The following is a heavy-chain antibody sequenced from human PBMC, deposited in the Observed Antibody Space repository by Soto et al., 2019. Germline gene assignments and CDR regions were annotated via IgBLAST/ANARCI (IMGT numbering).Heavy chain of an antibody. CDR3: AREAYGKLSAFDI. CDR2: INAGNGNT. Sequence: QVQLVQSGAEVKKPGASVKVSCKASGYTFTSYAMHWVRQAPGQRLEWMGWINAGNGNTKYSQKFQGRVTITRDTSASTAYMELSSLRSDAAAVYCCAREAYGKLSAFDIWGQGTMVTVSS. D-gene: IGHD4-17*01. V-gene: IGHV1-3*01. J-gene: IGHJ3*02. CDR1: GYTFTSYA.